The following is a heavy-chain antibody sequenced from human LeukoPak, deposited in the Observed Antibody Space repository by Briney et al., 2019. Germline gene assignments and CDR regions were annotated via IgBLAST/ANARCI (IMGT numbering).Heavy chain of an antibody. CDR2: ISAYNGNT. V-gene: IGHV1-18*01. CDR1: GYTFTSYG. CDR3: ARDGVEMATNYYYGMDV. J-gene: IGHJ6*02. Sequence: GASVKVSCKASGYTFTSYGISWVRQAPGQGLEWMGWISAYNGNTNYAQKLQGRVTMTTDTSTSTAYMELRSLRSDDTAVYYCARDGVEMATNYYYGMDVWGQGTTVTVSS. D-gene: IGHD5-24*01.